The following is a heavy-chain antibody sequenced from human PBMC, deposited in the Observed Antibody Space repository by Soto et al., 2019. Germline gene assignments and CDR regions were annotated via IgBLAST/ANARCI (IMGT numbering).Heavy chain of an antibody. CDR3: AKLGTMGVFDN. CDR2: ITFRGDNT. Sequence: EVQLLESGGGLVQPGGSLRLSCAASGFTFSTYVMSWVRQAPGKGLEWLAGITFRGDNTYYADSVKGRFSLSRDNSRNRLDLQMNNLKVEDTALYYCAKLGTMGVFDNWGQGTLLTVSS. D-gene: IGHD1-1*01. V-gene: IGHV3-23*01. J-gene: IGHJ4*02. CDR1: GFTFSTYV.